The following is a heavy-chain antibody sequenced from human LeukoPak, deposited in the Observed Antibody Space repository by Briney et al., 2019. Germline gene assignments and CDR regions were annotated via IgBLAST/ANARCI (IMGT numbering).Heavy chain of an antibody. V-gene: IGHV3-66*02. CDR2: IYSGGST. J-gene: IGHJ6*03. CDR3: ARYPRVGATNYYYYMDV. CDR1: GFTVSSNY. Sequence: GGSLRLSCAASGFTVSSNYMSWVRQAPGKGLEWVSVIYSGGSTYYAASVKGRFTISRDNSKNTLYLQMNSLRAEDTAVYYCARYPRVGATNYYYYMDVWGKGTTVTVSS. D-gene: IGHD1-26*01.